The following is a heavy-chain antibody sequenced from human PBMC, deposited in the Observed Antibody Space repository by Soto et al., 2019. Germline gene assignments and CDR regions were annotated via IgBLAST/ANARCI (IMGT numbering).Heavy chain of an antibody. D-gene: IGHD3-10*01. CDR2: IWSDGSNK. V-gene: IGHV3-33*01. J-gene: IGHJ2*01. Sequence: QVQLVESGGGVVQPGRSLRLSCAASGFTFSTYGMHWVRQAPGKGLEWVAVIWSDGSNKLYADSVKGRFTISRDNSKNTLYLQMNSLRVEDTSVYYCARDRGAWPFDLWGRGTLVTVSS. CDR3: ARDRGAWPFDL. CDR1: GFTFSTYG.